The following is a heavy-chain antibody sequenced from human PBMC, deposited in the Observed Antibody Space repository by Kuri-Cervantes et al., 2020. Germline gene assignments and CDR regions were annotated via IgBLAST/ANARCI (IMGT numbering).Heavy chain of an antibody. CDR1: GFTFSTYA. Sequence: GGSLRLSCAASGFTFSTYAMTWDRQAPGKGLEWVSAISGSGGSTSYADSVEGRFTISRDNAKNSLNLQMNSLRAEDTALYYCAKDFIGLDISGYHSWGQGTLVTISS. V-gene: IGHV3-23*01. D-gene: IGHD3-22*01. J-gene: IGHJ4*02. CDR3: AKDFIGLDISGYHS. CDR2: ISGSGGST.